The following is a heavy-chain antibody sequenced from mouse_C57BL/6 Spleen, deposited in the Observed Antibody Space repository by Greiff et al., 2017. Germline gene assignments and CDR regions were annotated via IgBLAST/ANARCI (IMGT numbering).Heavy chain of an antibody. D-gene: IGHD1-1*01. CDR1: GYAFSSSW. CDR2: IYPGDGDT. V-gene: IGHV1-82*01. CDR3: ALNYYGSSSWYFDV. Sequence: VQLQQSGPELVKPGASVKISCKASGYAFSSSWMNWVKQRPGKGLEWIGRIYPGDGDTNYNGKFKGKATLTADKSSSTAYMQLSSLTSEDSAVYFGALNYYGSSSWYFDVGGTGTTGTVSS. J-gene: IGHJ1*03.